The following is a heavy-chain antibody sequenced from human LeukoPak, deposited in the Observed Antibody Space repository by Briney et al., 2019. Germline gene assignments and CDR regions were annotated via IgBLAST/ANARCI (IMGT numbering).Heavy chain of an antibody. J-gene: IGHJ3*02. Sequence: SETLSLTCTVSGGSISSYYWSWIRQPPGKGLESIGYIYYSGSTNYNPSLKSRVTISVDTSKNQFSLKLSSVTAADAAVYYCARVWELSDAFDIWGQGTMVTVSS. CDR1: GGSISSYY. V-gene: IGHV4-59*12. D-gene: IGHD1-26*01. CDR3: ARVWELSDAFDI. CDR2: IYYSGST.